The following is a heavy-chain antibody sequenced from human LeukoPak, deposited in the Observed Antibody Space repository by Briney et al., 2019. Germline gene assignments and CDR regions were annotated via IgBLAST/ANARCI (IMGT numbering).Heavy chain of an antibody. J-gene: IGHJ6*02. CDR2: ISSSSSTI. CDR3: ARDEGGIAAGGYYYYYGMDV. D-gene: IGHD6-13*01. Sequence: GGSLRLSCAASGFAFSLYTMNWVRQAPGKGLEWVSYISSSSSTIYYADSLRGRFTISRDNAKNSLYLQMNSLRAEDTAVYYCARDEGGIAAGGYYYYYGMDVWGQGTTVTVSS. V-gene: IGHV3-48*04. CDR1: GFAFSLYT.